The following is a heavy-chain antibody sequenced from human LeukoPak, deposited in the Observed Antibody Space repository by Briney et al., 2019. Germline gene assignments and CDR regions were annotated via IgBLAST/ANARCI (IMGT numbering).Heavy chain of an antibody. V-gene: IGHV3-74*01. J-gene: IGHJ4*02. CDR3: ARDQLRYFDWSPFDY. CDR2: INSDGSST. D-gene: IGHD3-9*01. CDR1: GFTFSSYW. Sequence: GGSLRLSCAASGFTFSSYWMHWVRQAPGKGLVWVSRINSDGSSTSYADSVKGRFTISRDNAKNTLYLQMNSLRTEDTAVYYCARDQLRYFDWSPFDYWGQGTLVTVSS.